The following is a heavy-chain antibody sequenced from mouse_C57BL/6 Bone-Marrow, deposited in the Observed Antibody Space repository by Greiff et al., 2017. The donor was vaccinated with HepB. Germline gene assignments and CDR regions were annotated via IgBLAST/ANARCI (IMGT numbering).Heavy chain of an antibody. CDR2: IDPSDSYT. D-gene: IGHD2-3*01. CDR3: AREGVWLLRYGDV. Sequence: QVQLQQPGAELVMPGASVKLSCKASGYTFTSYWMHWVKQRPGQGLEWIGEIDPSDSYTNYNQKFKGKSTLTVDKSSSTADMQLSSLTSEDSAVDYSAREGVWLLRYGDVCGTGTAVTATS. CDR1: GYTFTSYW. J-gene: IGHJ1*03. V-gene: IGHV1-69*01.